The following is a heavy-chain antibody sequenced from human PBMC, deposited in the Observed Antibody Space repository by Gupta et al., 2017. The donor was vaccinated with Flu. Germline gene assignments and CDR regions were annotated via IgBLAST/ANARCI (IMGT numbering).Heavy chain of an antibody. V-gene: IGHV4-39*01. Sequence: QLQLQESGPGLVKPSETLSLTCTVSGASIISSSYYWGWIRQPPGKGLEWIGSIYYSGSTYYTPSLKSRVTESVDTSKNQFSLKLSSVTAADTAVYYCARHPSMEIVGATLGAFDVWGQGTMVTVSS. CDR3: ARHPSMEIVGATLGAFDV. J-gene: IGHJ3*01. CDR2: IYYSGST. D-gene: IGHD1-26*01. CDR1: GASIISSSYY.